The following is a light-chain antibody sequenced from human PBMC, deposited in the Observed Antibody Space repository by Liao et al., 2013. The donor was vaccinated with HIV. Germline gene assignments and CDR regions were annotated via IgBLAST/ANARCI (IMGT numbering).Light chain of an antibody. V-gene: IGLV3-21*01. J-gene: IGLJ1*01. Sequence: SYELTQPPSVSVAPGKTASITCGSNNIGSKSVHWYQQKPGQAPVLAIHYDSDRPSGIPERFSGSNSGNTATLTISGAQAMDEADYYCQAWDSSTAVFGTGTKVTVL. CDR2: YDS. CDR3: QAWDSSTAV. CDR1: NIGSKS.